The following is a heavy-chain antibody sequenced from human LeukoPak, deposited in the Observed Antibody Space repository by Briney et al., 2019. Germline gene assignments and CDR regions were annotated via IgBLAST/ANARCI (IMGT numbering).Heavy chain of an antibody. J-gene: IGHJ4*02. Sequence: GASVKVSCKASGYTFTSYGISWVRQAPGQGLEWMRWISAYNGNTNYAQKLQGRVTMTTDTSTSTAYMELRSLRSDDTAVYYCAKNPKAVTISGVPSQGYWGQGTLVTVSS. CDR3: AKNPKAVTISGVPSQGY. V-gene: IGHV1-18*01. D-gene: IGHD3-3*01. CDR1: GYTFTSYG. CDR2: ISAYNGNT.